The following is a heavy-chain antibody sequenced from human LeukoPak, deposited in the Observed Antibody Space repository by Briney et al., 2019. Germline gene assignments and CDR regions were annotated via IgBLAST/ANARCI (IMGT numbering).Heavy chain of an antibody. CDR1: GFTFSNSW. Sequence: PGGSLRLSCAASGFTFSNSWMNWVRQAPGKGLEWVGRIKTKQDGGTTDYATPVKGRFTISRNDSRNTLYLQMNSLRTDDTAIYYCTAIREYCDSAGCYSPYFYYYMDVWGKGTTVAVSS. J-gene: IGHJ6*03. V-gene: IGHV3-15*01. CDR3: TAIREYCDSAGCYSPYFYYYMDV. CDR2: IKTKQDGGTT. D-gene: IGHD2-15*01.